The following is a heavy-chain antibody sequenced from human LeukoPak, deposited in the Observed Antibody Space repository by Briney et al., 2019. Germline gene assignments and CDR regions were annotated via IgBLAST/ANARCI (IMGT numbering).Heavy chain of an antibody. CDR2: IYYSGST. Sequence: SETLSLTCTVSGGSISSSSYYWGWIRQPPGKGLEWIGSIYYSGSTYYNPSLKSRVTISVDTSKNQFSLKLSSVTAADTAVYYCARHISNIVVVPAAIDYWGQGTLVTVSS. V-gene: IGHV4-39*01. J-gene: IGHJ4*02. D-gene: IGHD2-2*01. CDR1: GGSISSSSYY. CDR3: ARHISNIVVVPAAIDY.